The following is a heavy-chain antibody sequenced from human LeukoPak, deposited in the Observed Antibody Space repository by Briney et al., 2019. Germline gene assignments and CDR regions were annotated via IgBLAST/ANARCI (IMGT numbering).Heavy chain of an antibody. J-gene: IGHJ4*02. CDR3: ARDRQYDILTGYYDY. Sequence: GASVKVSCKASGGTFSSYAISWVRQAPGQGLEWMGRIIPILGIANYAQKFQGRVTITADKSTSTAYMELSSLRSEDTAVYYCARDRQYDILTGYYDYWGQGTLVTVSS. D-gene: IGHD3-9*01. V-gene: IGHV1-69*04. CDR1: GGTFSSYA. CDR2: IIPILGIA.